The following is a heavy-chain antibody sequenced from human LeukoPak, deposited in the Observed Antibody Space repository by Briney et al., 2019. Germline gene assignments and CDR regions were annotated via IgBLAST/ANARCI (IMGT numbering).Heavy chain of an antibody. Sequence: GESLKISCKGSGYSFTSYWIGWVRQMPGKGLEWMGIIYPGDSDIRYSPSCQGKVTISDDKSIITAYLQWSSLKASGTAMYYCARQFGGNSEFDYWGQGTLVTVSS. J-gene: IGHJ4*02. CDR3: ARQFGGNSEFDY. D-gene: IGHD4-23*01. CDR1: GYSFTSYW. V-gene: IGHV5-51*01. CDR2: IYPGDSDI.